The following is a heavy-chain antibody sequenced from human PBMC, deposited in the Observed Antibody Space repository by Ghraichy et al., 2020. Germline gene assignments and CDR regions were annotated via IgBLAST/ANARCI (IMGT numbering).Heavy chain of an antibody. CDR1: GYTFTSYG. CDR2: ISAYNGNT. CDR3: AREASEASGWYGYYYYYGMDV. Sequence: ASVKVSCKASGYTFTSYGISWVRQAPGQGLEWMGWISAYNGNTNYAQKLQGRVTMTTDTSTSTAYMELRSLRSDDTAVYYCAREASEASGWYGYYYYYGMDVWGQGTTVTVSS. D-gene: IGHD6-19*01. J-gene: IGHJ6*02. V-gene: IGHV1-18*04.